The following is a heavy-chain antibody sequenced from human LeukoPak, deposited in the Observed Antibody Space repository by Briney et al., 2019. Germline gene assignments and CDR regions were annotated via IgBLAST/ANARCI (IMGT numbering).Heavy chain of an antibody. V-gene: IGHV1-24*01. CDR1: GYTLTELS. J-gene: IGHJ4*02. CDR2: FDPEDGET. CDR3: ATGPPIERKATDNWGLSFDY. Sequence: GASVKVSCKVSGYTLTELSMHWVRQAPGKGLEWMGGFDPEDGETIYAQKFQGRVTMTEDTSTDTAYMELSSLRSEDTAVYYCATGPPIERKATDNWGLSFDYWGQGTLVTVSS. D-gene: IGHD7-27*01.